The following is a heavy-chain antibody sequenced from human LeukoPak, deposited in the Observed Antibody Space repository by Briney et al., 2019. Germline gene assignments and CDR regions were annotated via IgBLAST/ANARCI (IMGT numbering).Heavy chain of an antibody. CDR3: ATARPYYYDSSGHGDAFDI. CDR2: FDPEDGET. D-gene: IGHD3-22*01. CDR1: GYTLTELS. V-gene: IGHV1-24*01. Sequence: GASVKVSCKVSGYTLTELSMRWVRQAPGKGLEWMGGFDPEDGETIYAQKFQGRVTMTEDTSTDTAYMELSSLRSEDTAVYYCATARPYYYDSSGHGDAFDIWGQGTMVTVYS. J-gene: IGHJ3*02.